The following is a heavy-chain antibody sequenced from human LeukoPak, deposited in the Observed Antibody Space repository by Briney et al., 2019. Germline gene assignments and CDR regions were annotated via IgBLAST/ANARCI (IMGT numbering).Heavy chain of an antibody. V-gene: IGHV3-21*04. CDR1: GFTISNAW. Sequence: PGGSLRLSCEASGFTISNAWMSWVRQTPGKGLEWVSSITKSSTYVYYADSVKGRFTISRDNANNSLFLQMNNLGVDDTGVYYCARGSGVHVWGQGTLVLVSS. CDR3: ARGSGVHV. CDR2: ITKSSTYV. D-gene: IGHD3-10*01. J-gene: IGHJ4*02.